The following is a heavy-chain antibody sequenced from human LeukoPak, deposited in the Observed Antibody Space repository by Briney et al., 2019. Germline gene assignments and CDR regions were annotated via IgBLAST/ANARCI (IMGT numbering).Heavy chain of an antibody. CDR3: ARQYSSAWLYFDC. CDR1: GGSISSGGYY. D-gene: IGHD6-19*01. V-gene: IGHV4-39*01. Sequence: SETLSLTCTVSGGSISSGGYYWGWIRQPPGEGLEWIGTIYFSGSTYYNPSLKSRVTISVDTSKNQLSLKLNSVTAADTAVYYCARQYSSAWLYFDCWGQGTLVTVSS. CDR2: IYFSGST. J-gene: IGHJ4*02.